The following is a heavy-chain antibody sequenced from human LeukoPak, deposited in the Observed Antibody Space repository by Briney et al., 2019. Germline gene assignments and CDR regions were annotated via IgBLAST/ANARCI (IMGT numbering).Heavy chain of an antibody. CDR3: ARTSPGHCSGGSCYGGY. CDR2: ISSSSSYI. J-gene: IGHJ4*02. V-gene: IGHV3-21*01. CDR1: GFTFSSYS. Sequence: GGSLRLSCAASGFTFSSYSMNWVRQAPGKGLEWVSSISSSSSYIYYADSVKGRFTISRDNAKNSLYLQMNSLRAEDTAVYYCARTSPGHCSGGSCYGGYWGQGTLVTVSS. D-gene: IGHD2-15*01.